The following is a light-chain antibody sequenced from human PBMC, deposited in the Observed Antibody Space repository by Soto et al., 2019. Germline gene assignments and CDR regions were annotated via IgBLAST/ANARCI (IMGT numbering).Light chain of an antibody. CDR3: PQYGTSHQG. CDR2: AAS. CDR1: KSVSSSY. Sequence: EIVLTQSPGTLSLSPGERATLSCRASKSVSSSYLAWYQQKPGQAPRLLIYAASSRATGIPDRFSGSGSGTDLTLTISRLEPEDFSVYYCPQYGTSHQGFGPGTKVDIK. V-gene: IGKV3-20*01. J-gene: IGKJ3*01.